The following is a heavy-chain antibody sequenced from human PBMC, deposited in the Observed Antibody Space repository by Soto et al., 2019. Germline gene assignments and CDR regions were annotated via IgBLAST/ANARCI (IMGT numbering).Heavy chain of an antibody. CDR2: VYPGDSDT. CDR3: VRPNFGVLTHCEF. V-gene: IGHV5-51*01. J-gene: IGHJ6*02. Sequence: PGASLKISCKTSGYRFSNYWIGWVRQMPGSGLEWLGLVYPGDSDTRYSPSFEGQVTIAADESINTAYLQWRGLKSSDSAIYYCVRPNFGVLTHCEFWGQGTRCTVSS. D-gene: IGHD3-22*01. CDR1: GYRFSNYW.